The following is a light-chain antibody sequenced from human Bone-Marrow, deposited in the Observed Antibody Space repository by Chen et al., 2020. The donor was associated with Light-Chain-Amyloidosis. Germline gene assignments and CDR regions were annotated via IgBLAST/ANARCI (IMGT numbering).Light chain of an antibody. Sequence: AIQMTQSPSSLSASVGDSVTITCRASQGIGNDLGWYQQRPGKAPKILIYGASSLQSWVPSRFRGSGSGTDFTLTISSLQPEDFATYYCLQDFRYPLTFGQGTKVEIK. CDR3: LQDFRYPLT. J-gene: IGKJ2*01. CDR1: QGIGND. V-gene: IGKV1-6*01. CDR2: GAS.